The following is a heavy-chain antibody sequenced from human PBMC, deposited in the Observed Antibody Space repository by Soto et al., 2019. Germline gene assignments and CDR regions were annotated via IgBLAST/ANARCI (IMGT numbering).Heavy chain of an antibody. Sequence: SVKVSCKASGGTFSSYAISWVRQAPGQGLEWMGGIIPIFGTANYAQKFQGRVTITADESTSTAYMELSSLRSEDTAVYYCAGWYVLVPAAKGYYYGMDVWGQGTTVTVSS. CDR1: GGTFSSYA. CDR3: AGWYVLVPAAKGYYYGMDV. CDR2: IIPIFGTA. J-gene: IGHJ6*02. V-gene: IGHV1-69*13. D-gene: IGHD2-2*01.